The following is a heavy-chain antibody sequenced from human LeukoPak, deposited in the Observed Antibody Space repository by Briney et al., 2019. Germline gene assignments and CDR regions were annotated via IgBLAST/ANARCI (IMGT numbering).Heavy chain of an antibody. V-gene: IGHV3-23*01. CDR1: GFTFSGHA. Sequence: GGSLRLSCAASGFTFSGHAMSWVRQAPGKGLDWVSGIGARGGSTYYADSVKGRFTISRDNSKSTPFLQMNSLRAEDTAVYYCANLFGXVXPTXXXXYWXQG. CDR2: IGARGGST. D-gene: IGHD3-16*01. J-gene: IGHJ4*02. CDR3: ANLFGXVXPTXXXXY.